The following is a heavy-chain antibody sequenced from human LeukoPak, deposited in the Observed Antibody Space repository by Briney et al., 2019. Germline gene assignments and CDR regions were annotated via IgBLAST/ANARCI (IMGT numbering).Heavy chain of an antibody. D-gene: IGHD3-3*01. V-gene: IGHV1-69*05. J-gene: IGHJ4*02. CDR2: LIPIFWTA. CDR1: GGTFSSYA. CDR3: ARGSSSIYDFWSGYNDY. Sequence: SVKVSCKASGGTFSSYAISWVRQAPGQGLEGMGGLIPIFWTANYAQKFQGRVTITTDESTSTAYMELSSLRSEDTAVYYCARGSSSIYDFWSGYNDYWGQGALVTASS.